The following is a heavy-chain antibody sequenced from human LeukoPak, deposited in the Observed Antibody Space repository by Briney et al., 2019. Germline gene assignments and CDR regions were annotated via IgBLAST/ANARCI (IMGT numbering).Heavy chain of an antibody. CDR3: ARSVTNWFDP. CDR1: GGSFIGYY. V-gene: IGHV4-34*01. CDR2: INHFGST. J-gene: IGHJ5*02. Sequence: SETLSLTCAVYGGSFIGYYWSWIRQPPGKGLEWIGEINHFGSTNYNPSLKSRVTISVDTSKNQFSLKLSSVTAADTAVYYCARSVTNWFDPWGQGTLVTVSS.